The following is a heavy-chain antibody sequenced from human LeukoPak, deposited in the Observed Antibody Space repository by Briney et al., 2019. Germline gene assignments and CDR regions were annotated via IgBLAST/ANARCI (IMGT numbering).Heavy chain of an antibody. Sequence: SETLSLTCTVSGGSISSGSYYWSWIRQPAGKGLEWIGRIYTSGSTNCNPSLKSRVTISVDTSKNQFSLKLSSVTAADTAVYYCASWFRRYFDYWGQGTLVTVSS. CDR2: IYTSGST. J-gene: IGHJ4*02. CDR3: ASWFRRYFDY. V-gene: IGHV4-61*02. CDR1: GGSISSGSYY. D-gene: IGHD3-10*01.